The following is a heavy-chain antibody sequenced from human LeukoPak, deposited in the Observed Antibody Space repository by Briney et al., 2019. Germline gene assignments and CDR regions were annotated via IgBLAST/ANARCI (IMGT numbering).Heavy chain of an antibody. Sequence: ASVKVSCKASGYTFTSYAMHRVRQAPGQRLEWMGWINAGNGNTKYSQKFQGRVTITRDTSASTAYMVLSSLRSEDTAVYYCARDEARITIFGVAGYFDYWGQGTLVTVSS. CDR2: INAGNGNT. D-gene: IGHD3-3*01. V-gene: IGHV1-3*01. CDR3: ARDEARITIFGVAGYFDY. J-gene: IGHJ4*02. CDR1: GYTFTSYA.